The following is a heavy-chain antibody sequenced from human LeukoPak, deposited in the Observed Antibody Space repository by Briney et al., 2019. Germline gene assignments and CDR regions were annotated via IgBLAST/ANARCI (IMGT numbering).Heavy chain of an antibody. V-gene: IGHV4-34*01. J-gene: IGHJ4*02. CDR2: INHSGST. CDR1: GGSFSDYY. Sequence: SETLSLTCAVYGGSFSDYYWSWIRQPPGKGLEWIGEINHSGSTNYNPSLKSQVTISVDTSKNQFSLKLSSVTAADTAVYYCARTRGYSYGRRHRIFDYWGQGTLVTVSS. D-gene: IGHD5-18*01. CDR3: ARTRGYSYGRRHRIFDY.